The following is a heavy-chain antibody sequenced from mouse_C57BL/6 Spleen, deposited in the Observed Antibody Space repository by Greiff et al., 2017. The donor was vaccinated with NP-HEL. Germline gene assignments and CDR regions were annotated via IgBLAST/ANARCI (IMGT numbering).Heavy chain of an antibody. Sequence: EVKLQESGPELVKPGDSVKISCKASGYSFTGYFMNWVMQSHGKSLEWIGRINPYNGDTFYNQKFKGKATLTVDKSSSTAHMELRSLTSEDSAVYYCARGGITTVVATRNAMDYWGQGTSVTVSS. CDR2: INPYNGDT. J-gene: IGHJ4*01. CDR3: ARGGITTVVATRNAMDY. CDR1: GYSFTGYF. V-gene: IGHV1-20*01. D-gene: IGHD1-1*01.